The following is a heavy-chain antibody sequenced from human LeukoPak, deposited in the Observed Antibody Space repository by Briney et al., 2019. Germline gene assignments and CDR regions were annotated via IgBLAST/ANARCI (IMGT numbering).Heavy chain of an antibody. D-gene: IGHD3-10*01. V-gene: IGHV3-48*04. J-gene: IGHJ6*03. CDR1: GFTFSSYS. Sequence: GGSLRLSCAASGFTFSSYSMNWVRQAPGKGLEWVSSISSSGSTIYYADSVKGRFTISRDNAKNSLYLQMNSLRAEDTAVYYCARGPYASGTYGRRGWVHYMDVWGKGTTVTISS. CDR2: ISSSGSTI. CDR3: ARGPYASGTYGRRGWVHYMDV.